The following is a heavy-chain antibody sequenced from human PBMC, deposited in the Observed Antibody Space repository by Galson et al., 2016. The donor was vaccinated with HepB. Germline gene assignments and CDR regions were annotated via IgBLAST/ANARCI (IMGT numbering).Heavy chain of an antibody. Sequence: SVKVSCKASGYTFTNYGISWMRQAPGQGLEWMGYISTKNGNTNYARKYRGRVTMTTDTSTTTVYMELHSLRPDDTAVYYCARVGAVVAEYGHWGQGTPVIVSA. CDR1: GYTFTNYG. V-gene: IGHV1-18*01. J-gene: IGHJ4*02. CDR3: ARVGAVVAEYGH. D-gene: IGHD2-15*01. CDR2: ISTKNGNT.